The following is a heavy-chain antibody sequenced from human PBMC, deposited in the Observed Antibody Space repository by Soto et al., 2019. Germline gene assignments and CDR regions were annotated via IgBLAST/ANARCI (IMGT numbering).Heavy chain of an antibody. CDR1: GGTFSSYA. Sequence: QVQLVQSGAEVKKPGSSVKVSCKASGGTFSSYAISWVRQAPGQGLEWMGGIIPIFGTANYAQKFQGRVTITEDESTSTAYMELSSLRSEDTAVYYCARERHPIRSIAAHNWFAHCGQGTLVTVSS. CDR3: ARERHPIRSIAAHNWFAH. D-gene: IGHD6-6*01. J-gene: IGHJ5*02. V-gene: IGHV1-69*01. CDR2: IIPIFGTA.